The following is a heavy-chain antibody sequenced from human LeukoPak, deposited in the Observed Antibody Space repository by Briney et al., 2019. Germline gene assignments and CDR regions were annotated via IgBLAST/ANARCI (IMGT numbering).Heavy chain of an antibody. D-gene: IGHD6-19*01. CDR1: GGPFRGYY. Sequence: SETLSLTCAVYGGPFRGYYWSWLRQPPGKGLEWLGEINHSGSTNYNPSLKSRVTISVDTSKHQFSLKLSSVTAADTAVYYCARGGAVAKNWFDPWGQGTLVTVSS. CDR2: INHSGST. CDR3: ARGGAVAKNWFDP. J-gene: IGHJ5*02. V-gene: IGHV4-34*01.